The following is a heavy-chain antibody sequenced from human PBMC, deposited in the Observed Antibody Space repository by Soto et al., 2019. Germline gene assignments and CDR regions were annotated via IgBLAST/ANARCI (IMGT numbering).Heavy chain of an antibody. J-gene: IGHJ4*02. V-gene: IGHV1-69*01. D-gene: IGHD3-22*01. CDR2: IIPIFGTA. Sequence: QVQLVQSGAEVRKPGSSVKVSCKASGGTFSRHAISWLRQAPGQGLEWMGGIIPIFGTANHAQKFQGRVTIIADESTSTVYMELSSLRSEDTAMYYCARGWGYDSNDDYYAYWGQGTLVIVSS. CDR1: GGTFSRHA. CDR3: ARGWGYDSNDDYYAY.